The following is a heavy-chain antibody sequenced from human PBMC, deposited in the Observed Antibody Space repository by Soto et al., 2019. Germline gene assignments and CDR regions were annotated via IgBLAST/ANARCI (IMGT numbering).Heavy chain of an antibody. CDR3: ARGNFYYGMDV. J-gene: IGHJ6*02. V-gene: IGHV3-11*01. CDR2: ISGSGDAI. Sequence: QMQLVESGGGLVEPGGSLSLSCAASGFTFSDHYMTWIRQAPGKGLEWVSYISGSGDAIYYADSVKGRFTISRDNARNTLYLQMNSLRGDDPAVYYCARGNFYYGMDVWGQGTTVTVFS. CDR1: GFTFSDHY.